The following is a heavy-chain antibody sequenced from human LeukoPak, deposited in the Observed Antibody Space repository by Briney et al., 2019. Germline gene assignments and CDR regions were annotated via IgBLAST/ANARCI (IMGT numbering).Heavy chain of an antibody. V-gene: IGHV4-39*07. J-gene: IGHJ4*02. CDR1: GGSINSSSYY. D-gene: IGHD3-10*01. Sequence: PSETLSLTCTVSGGSINSSSYYWGWIRQPPGKGLEWIGSIHNSGSTYYKPSLRSRVTISGDTSKNQFSLKLNSVTAADTAVYYCAREVITMVRGVDYWGQGTLVTVSS. CDR2: IHNSGST. CDR3: AREVITMVRGVDY.